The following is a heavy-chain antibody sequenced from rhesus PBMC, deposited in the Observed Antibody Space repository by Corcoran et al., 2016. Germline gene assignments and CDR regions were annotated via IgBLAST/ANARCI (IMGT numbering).Heavy chain of an antibody. J-gene: IGHJ6*01. V-gene: IGHV4-99*01. CDR3: GRRLGYCSGGVCDGGLDA. Sequence: QVQLQESGPGLVKPSETLFLTCAVSGDAISSSYYWGWISQPQGKGLAPIGYIGGNTGVHYTPASNKRVTSSKYTSRNKVARWLRSVRAADTVVFYCGRRLGYCSGGVCDGGLDAWGQGVVVTVSS. CDR1: GDAISSSYY. D-gene: IGHD2-8*01. CDR2: IGGNTGV.